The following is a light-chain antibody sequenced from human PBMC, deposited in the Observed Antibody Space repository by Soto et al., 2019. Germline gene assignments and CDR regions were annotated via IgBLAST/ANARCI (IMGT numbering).Light chain of an antibody. CDR1: SSDVGAFNY. V-gene: IGLV2-8*01. CDR3: SSFVDGTSYV. Sequence: QSVLTQPPSVSGPPGQSVTISCTGTSSDVGAFNYVSWYQHHPGKVPKFLIYEVNKRPSGVPDRFSGSKSGNTASLTVSGLQPEDEAEYFCSSFVDGTSYVFGTGTKVTVL. J-gene: IGLJ1*01. CDR2: EVN.